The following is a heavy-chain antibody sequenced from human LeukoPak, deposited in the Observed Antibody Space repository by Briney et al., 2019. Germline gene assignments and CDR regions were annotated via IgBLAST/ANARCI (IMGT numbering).Heavy chain of an antibody. D-gene: IGHD6-6*01. J-gene: IGHJ3*02. CDR3: VKVMYSSSSGTDAFDI. V-gene: IGHV3-9*03. Sequence: GGSLRLSCAASGFTFDDYAMHWVRQAPGKGLEWASGISWNSGSIDYADSVKGRFTISRDNAKNSLYLQMNSLRPEDMALYYCVKVMYSSSSGTDAFDIWGQGTMVTVSS. CDR2: ISWNSGSI. CDR1: GFTFDDYA.